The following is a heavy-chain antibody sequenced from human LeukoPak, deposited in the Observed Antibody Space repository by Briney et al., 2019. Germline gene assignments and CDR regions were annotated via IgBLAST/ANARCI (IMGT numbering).Heavy chain of an antibody. CDR3: ARAKGAGGWPGLNNWFDP. Sequence: GGSLRLSCAASGFTFSDYYMSWIRQAPGKGLEWVSYISSSGSTIYYADSVKGRFTISRDNAKNSLYLQMNSLRAEDTAVYYCARAKGAGGWPGLNNWFDPWGQGTLVTVSS. V-gene: IGHV3-11*01. J-gene: IGHJ5*02. D-gene: IGHD3-16*01. CDR1: GFTFSDYY. CDR2: ISSSGSTI.